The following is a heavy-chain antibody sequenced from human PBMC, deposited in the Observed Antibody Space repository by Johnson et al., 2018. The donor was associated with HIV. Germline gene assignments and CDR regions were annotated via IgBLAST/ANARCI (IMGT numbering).Heavy chain of an antibody. Sequence: EQLVESGGGLVQPGGSLRLSCAASGFTFSSFWMTWVRQAPGKGLEWVANINVDGLERYYVDSVKGRFTISRDNVNNSVFLLLNSLRVEDTAVYFCARAHLIFPKNAFDIWGQGTMVSVSS. CDR3: ARAHLIFPKNAFDI. V-gene: IGHV3-7*01. D-gene: IGHD2-8*01. CDR2: INVDGLER. J-gene: IGHJ3*02. CDR1: GFTFSSFW.